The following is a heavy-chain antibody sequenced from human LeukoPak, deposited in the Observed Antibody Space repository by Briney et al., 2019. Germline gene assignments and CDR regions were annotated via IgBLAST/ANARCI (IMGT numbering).Heavy chain of an antibody. CDR1: GGSFSGYY. CDR2: INHSGST. V-gene: IGHV4-34*01. Sequence: KSSETLSLTCAVYGGSFSGYYWSWIRQPPGKGLEWIGEINHSGSTNYNPSLKSRVTISVDTSKNQLSLKLSSVTAADAAVYYCARGNYSNAFDIWGQGAMVTVSS. J-gene: IGHJ3*02. D-gene: IGHD2-15*01. CDR3: ARGNYSNAFDI.